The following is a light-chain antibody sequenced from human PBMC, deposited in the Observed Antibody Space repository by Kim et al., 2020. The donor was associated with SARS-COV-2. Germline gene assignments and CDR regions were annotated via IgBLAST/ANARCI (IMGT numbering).Light chain of an antibody. V-gene: IGLV3-1*01. CDR3: QAWDSSTVV. CDR1: KLGDKY. Sequence: VYPGQTASITCSGDKLGDKYACWYKQKPGQSPVLVIYQDSKRPSGIPERFSGSNSGNTATLTISGTQAMDEADYYCQAWDSSTVVFGGGTQLTVL. CDR2: QDS. J-gene: IGLJ2*01.